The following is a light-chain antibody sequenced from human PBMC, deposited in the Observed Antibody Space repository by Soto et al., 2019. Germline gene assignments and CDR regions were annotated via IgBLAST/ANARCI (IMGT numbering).Light chain of an antibody. CDR1: QGIRND. CDR2: AAS. Sequence: ALPMTQSPSSLSASVGDRVTISCRASQGIRNDLGWYQQKPGKAPKLLISAASTLHSGVPSRFSGSGSGTDFTLTISSLQPEDFATYYCLQDDSYPLTFGGGTKVEIK. CDR3: LQDDSYPLT. V-gene: IGKV1-6*01. J-gene: IGKJ4*01.